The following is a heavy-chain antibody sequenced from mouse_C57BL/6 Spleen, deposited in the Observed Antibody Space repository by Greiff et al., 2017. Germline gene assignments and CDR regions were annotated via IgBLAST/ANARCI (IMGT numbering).Heavy chain of an antibody. CDR3: ARMGSSGYDPFDY. CDR1: GFTFSSYT. V-gene: IGHV5-9*01. D-gene: IGHD3-2*02. J-gene: IGHJ2*01. Sequence: EVMLVESGGGLVKPGGSLKLSCAASGFTFSSYTMSWVRQTPEKRLEWVATISGGGGNTYYPDSVKGRFTISRDNAKNTLYLQMSSLRSEDTALYYCARMGSSGYDPFDYWGQGTTLTVSS. CDR2: ISGGGGNT.